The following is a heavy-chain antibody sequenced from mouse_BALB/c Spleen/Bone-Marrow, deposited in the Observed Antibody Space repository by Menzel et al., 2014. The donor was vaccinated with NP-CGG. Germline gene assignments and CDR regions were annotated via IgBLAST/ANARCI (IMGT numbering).Heavy chain of an antibody. Sequence: QVQLQQSGAELVRPGVSVKISCKGSGYTFTDYAMHWVKQSHAKSLEWIGVISTYYGDASYNQKFKGKATMTVDKSSSTAYIELARLTSEDSAIYYCARRADSSGYVGAMDYRGQGTSVTVSS. CDR1: GYTFTDYA. V-gene: IGHV1S137*01. CDR2: ISTYYGDA. CDR3: ARRADSSGYVGAMDY. D-gene: IGHD3-2*01. J-gene: IGHJ4*01.